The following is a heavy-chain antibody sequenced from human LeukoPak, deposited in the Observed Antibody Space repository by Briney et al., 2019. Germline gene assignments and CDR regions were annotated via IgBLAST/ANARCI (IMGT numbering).Heavy chain of an antibody. CDR3: ARDRVVTPYYYYMDV. CDR2: IYHSGST. Sequence: PSQTLSLTCTVSGGSISSGGYYWSWIRQPPGKGLEWIGYIYHSGSTYYNPSLKSRVTMSVDTSNNQFSLKLSSVTAADTAVCYCARDRVVTPYYYYMDVWGKGTTVTVSS. CDR1: GGSISSGGYY. V-gene: IGHV4-30-2*01. J-gene: IGHJ6*03. D-gene: IGHD4-23*01.